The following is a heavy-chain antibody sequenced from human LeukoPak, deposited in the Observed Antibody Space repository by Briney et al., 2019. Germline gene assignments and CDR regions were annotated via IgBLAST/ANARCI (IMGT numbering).Heavy chain of an antibody. V-gene: IGHV4-59*11. CDR3: ARRGYYFDY. CDR1: GGSISSHY. D-gene: IGHD3-10*01. CDR2: IYYSGST. J-gene: IGHJ4*02. Sequence: SETLFLTCTVSGGSISSHYWSWIRQPPGKGLEWIGYIYYSGSTNYNPSLKSRVTISVDTSKNQFSLKLSSVTAADTAVYYCARRGYYFDYWGQGTLVTVSS.